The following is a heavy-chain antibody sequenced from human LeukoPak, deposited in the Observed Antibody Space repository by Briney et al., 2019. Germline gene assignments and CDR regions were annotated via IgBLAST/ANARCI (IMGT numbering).Heavy chain of an antibody. CDR1: GGSISSYY. CDR3: ARVPPGYGYGYFDY. CDR2: IHSSGST. V-gene: IGHV4-59*01. Sequence: SETLSLTCTVSGGSISSYYWSWIRQPPGKGLEWIGYIHSSGSTNYSPSLKSRITISVDTSKNQFSLKVSSVTAADTAVYYCARVPPGYGYGYFDYWGQGTLVTVSS. J-gene: IGHJ4*02. D-gene: IGHD5-18*01.